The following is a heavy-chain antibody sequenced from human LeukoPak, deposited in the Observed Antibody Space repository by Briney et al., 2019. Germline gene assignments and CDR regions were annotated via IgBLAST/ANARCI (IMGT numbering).Heavy chain of an antibody. D-gene: IGHD2-15*01. Sequence: GGSLRLSCTASGFTFSNYAMSWLRQAPGKGLEWVATISGSDGSTYYADSVKGRFTISRDNSKNTLYLQMNSLRVEDTAIYYCAKCRGYCTGGSCYSDYWGQGTLVTVSS. CDR1: GFTFSNYA. CDR3: AKCRGYCTGGSCYSDY. CDR2: ISGSDGST. V-gene: IGHV3-23*01. J-gene: IGHJ4*02.